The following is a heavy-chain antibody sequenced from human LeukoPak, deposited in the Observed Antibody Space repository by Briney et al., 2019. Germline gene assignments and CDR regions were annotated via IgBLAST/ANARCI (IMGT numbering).Heavy chain of an antibody. CDR2: IYYSGST. V-gene: IGHV4-59*01. Sequence: PSETLSLTCTVSGGSISSYYWSWIRQPPGKGLEWIGYIYYSGSTNYNPSLKSRVTISVDTSKNQFSLKLSSVTTADTAVYYCARVAYGLDYWGQGTLVTVSS. CDR1: GGSISSYY. J-gene: IGHJ4*02. CDR3: ARVAYGLDY. D-gene: IGHD3/OR15-3a*01.